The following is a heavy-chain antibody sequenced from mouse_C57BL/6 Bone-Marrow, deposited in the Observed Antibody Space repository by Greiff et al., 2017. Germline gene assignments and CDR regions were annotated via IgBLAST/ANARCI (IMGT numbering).Heavy chain of an antibody. CDR1: GYTFTSYW. CDR2: IDPSDSYT. Sequence: QVQLQQPGAELVRPGTSVKLSCKASGYTFTSYWMHWVKQRPGQGLEWIGVIDPSDSYTNYNQKFKGKATLTVDTSSSTAYMQLSSLTSADSAVYYCASLWYWGQGTTLTVSS. J-gene: IGHJ2*01. D-gene: IGHD6-2*01. CDR3: ASLWY. V-gene: IGHV1-59*01.